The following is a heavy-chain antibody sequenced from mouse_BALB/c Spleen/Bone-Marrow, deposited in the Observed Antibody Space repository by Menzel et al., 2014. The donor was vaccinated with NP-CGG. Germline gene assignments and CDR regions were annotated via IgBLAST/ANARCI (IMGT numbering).Heavy chain of an antibody. V-gene: IGHV3-2*02. Sequence: VQLQQSGPGLVKPSQSLSLTCTVTGYSITSDYAWNRIRQFPGNRLEWLGYISYSGSTNYNPSLKSRISITRDTSKNQFFLQLNSVTTEDTATYYCARDDYEGDAMDYWGQGTSVTVSS. D-gene: IGHD2-4*01. CDR1: GYSITSDYA. CDR2: ISYSGST. CDR3: ARDDYEGDAMDY. J-gene: IGHJ4*01.